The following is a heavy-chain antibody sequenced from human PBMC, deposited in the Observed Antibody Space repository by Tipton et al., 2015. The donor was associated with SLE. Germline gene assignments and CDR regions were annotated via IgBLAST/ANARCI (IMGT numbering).Heavy chain of an antibody. J-gene: IGHJ3*02. V-gene: IGHV4-59*08. CDR1: GGSTSSYY. CDR2: IYYSGST. CDR3: ARQPVVDAFDI. Sequence: TLSLTCTVSGGSTSSYYWSWIRQPPGKGLEWIGYIYYSGSTNYNPSLKSRVTISVDTSKNQFSLKLSSVTAADTAVYYCARQPVVDAFDIWGQGTMVTVSS. D-gene: IGHD4-23*01.